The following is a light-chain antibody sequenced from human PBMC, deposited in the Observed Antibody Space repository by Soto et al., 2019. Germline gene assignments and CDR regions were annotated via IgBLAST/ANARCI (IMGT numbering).Light chain of an antibody. CDR3: QQYGSSPNT. V-gene: IGKV3-20*01. Sequence: TQSPSSLSASVGDRVTITCRASQSVGNFLNWYQQKPGQAPRLLIYGPSSRATGIPDRFSGSGSGTDFNLTMSRLEPEDSALYYCQQYGSSPNTYGRGTRLDLK. J-gene: IGKJ5*01. CDR1: QSVGNF. CDR2: GPS.